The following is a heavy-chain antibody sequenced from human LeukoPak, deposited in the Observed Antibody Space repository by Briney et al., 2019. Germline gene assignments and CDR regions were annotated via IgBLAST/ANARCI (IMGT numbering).Heavy chain of an antibody. CDR1: GFTFSSYG. V-gene: IGHV3-23*01. CDR3: AKRGILYDSSGYQLDY. J-gene: IGHJ4*02. CDR2: ISGSGGST. D-gene: IGHD3-22*01. Sequence: PGGSLLLSCAASGFTFSSYGMSWVRQAPGKGLEWVSAISGSGGSTYYADSVKGRFTISRDNSKNTLYLQMNSLRAEDTAVYYCAKRGILYDSSGYQLDYWGQGTLVTVSS.